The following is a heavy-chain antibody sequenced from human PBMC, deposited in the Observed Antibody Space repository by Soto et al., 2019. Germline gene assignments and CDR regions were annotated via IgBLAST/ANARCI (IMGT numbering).Heavy chain of an antibody. J-gene: IGHJ5*02. V-gene: IGHV4-4*07. D-gene: IGHD3-3*01. CDR1: GGSISGHY. CDR3: ARGQRFSDWFDP. Sequence: PSETLSLTCTVSGGSISGHYWTWIRQPAGKGLEWIGRIYSSGTTKYNPSLKSRVTMSLDTSKNQFSLSLSSVTATDTAVYYCARGQRFSDWFDPWGPGTLVTVSS. CDR2: IYSSGTT.